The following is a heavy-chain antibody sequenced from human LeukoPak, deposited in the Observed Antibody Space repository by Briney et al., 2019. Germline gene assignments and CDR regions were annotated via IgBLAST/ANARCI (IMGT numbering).Heavy chain of an antibody. Sequence: GGSLRLSCAASGFTFSSYAMHWVRQAPGKGLEWVAVISYDGSNKYYADSVKGRFTISRDNSKNTLYLQMNSLRAEDTAVYYCARSLRGILTGDNFDYWGQGTLVTVSS. CDR2: ISYDGSNK. J-gene: IGHJ4*02. V-gene: IGHV3-30*04. D-gene: IGHD3-9*01. CDR3: ARSLRGILTGDNFDY. CDR1: GFTFSSYA.